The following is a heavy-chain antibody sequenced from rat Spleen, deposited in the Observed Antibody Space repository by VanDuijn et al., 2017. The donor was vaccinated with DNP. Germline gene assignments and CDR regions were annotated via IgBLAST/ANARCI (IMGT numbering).Heavy chain of an antibody. CDR2: ISTSGSRA. D-gene: IGHD1-4*01. CDR1: GFTFSNYY. CDR3: ARSRLPGYYPFAC. Sequence: EVQLVESGGGLVQPGRSMKLPCAASGFTFSNYYMAWVRQAPTKGLEWVASISTSGSRAYYPDSVKGRFTISRDDAKSSLYLQMNSLKSEDTATYYCARSRLPGYYPFACWGQGTLVTVSS. V-gene: IGHV5-25*01. J-gene: IGHJ3*01.